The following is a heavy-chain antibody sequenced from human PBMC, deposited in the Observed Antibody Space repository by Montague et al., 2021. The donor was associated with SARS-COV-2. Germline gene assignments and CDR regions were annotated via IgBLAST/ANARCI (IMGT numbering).Heavy chain of an antibody. V-gene: IGHV4-59*08. J-gene: IGHJ3*02. D-gene: IGHD3-9*01. Sequence: SETLSLTCTVSGGSISSYYWSWIRQPPGKGLEWIGYIYYSGSTNYGPSLKSRVTISVDTSKNQFSLKLSSVTAADTAVYYCARTYYDILTGYYNRGAFDIWGQGTMVTVSS. CDR2: IYYSGST. CDR3: ARTYYDILTGYYNRGAFDI. CDR1: GGSISSYY.